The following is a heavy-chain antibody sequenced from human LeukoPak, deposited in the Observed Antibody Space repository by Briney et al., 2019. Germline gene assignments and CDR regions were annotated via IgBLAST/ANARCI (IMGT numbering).Heavy chain of an antibody. Sequence: GRSLRLSCAASGFTFSSYAMRWVRQAPGKGLEWVSGISGSGDSTYYADSVKGRFTISRDNSKNTLYLQMNSLRAEDTAVYYCVRDLDLGGYSSFEYWGQGTLVTVSS. CDR1: GFTFSSYA. V-gene: IGHV3-23*01. D-gene: IGHD4-23*01. CDR3: VRDLDLGGYSSFEY. J-gene: IGHJ4*02. CDR2: ISGSGDST.